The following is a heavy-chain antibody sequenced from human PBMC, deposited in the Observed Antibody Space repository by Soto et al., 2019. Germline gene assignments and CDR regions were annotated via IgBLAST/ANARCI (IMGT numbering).Heavy chain of an antibody. D-gene: IGHD6-13*01. CDR3: AKEHHYSSSWSEFDY. CDR1: GFTFSSYA. J-gene: IGHJ4*02. V-gene: IGHV3-23*01. Sequence: EVQLLGSGGGLVQPGGSLRLSCAASGFTFSSYAMSWVRQAPGKGLEWVSAISGSGVSTYYADSVKGRFTISRDNSKNTLYLQMNSPRAEDTAVYYCAKEHHYSSSWSEFDYWGQGTLVTVSS. CDR2: ISGSGVST.